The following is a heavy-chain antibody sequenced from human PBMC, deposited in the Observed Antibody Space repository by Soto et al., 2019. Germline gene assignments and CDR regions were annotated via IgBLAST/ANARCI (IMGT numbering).Heavy chain of an antibody. D-gene: IGHD6-6*01. CDR2: INHSGST. CDR3: ARGRIAARPFPFDY. J-gene: IGHJ4*02. Sequence: PSETLSLTCAVYGGSFSGYYWSWIRQPPGKGLEWIGEINHSGSTNYNPSLKSRVTISVDTSKNQFSLKLSSVTAADTAVYYCARGRIAARPFPFDYWGQGTLVTVS. V-gene: IGHV4-34*01. CDR1: GGSFSGYY.